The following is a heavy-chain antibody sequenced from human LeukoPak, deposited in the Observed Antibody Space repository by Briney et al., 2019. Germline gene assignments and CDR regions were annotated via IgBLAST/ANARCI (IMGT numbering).Heavy chain of an antibody. Sequence: GGSLRLSCAASGLTFSTYSMNWVRQVPGKGLEWVGRIKSTLDGGTTDLAAPVKDRFTVSRDDSKETLYLQMNSLKTEDTAIYYCTTGGNVIVAGTRAFDIWGQGTMVTVSS. V-gene: IGHV3-15*07. CDR3: TTGGNVIVAGTRAFDI. D-gene: IGHD6-19*01. CDR2: IKSTLDGGTT. CDR1: GLTFSTYS. J-gene: IGHJ3*02.